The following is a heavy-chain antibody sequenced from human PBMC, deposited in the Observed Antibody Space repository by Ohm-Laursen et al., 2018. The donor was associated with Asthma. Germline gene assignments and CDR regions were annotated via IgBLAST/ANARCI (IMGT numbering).Heavy chain of an antibody. D-gene: IGHD3-10*01. Sequence: SLRLSCAASGFTFSSYAMTWVRQAPGKGLEWVSGISSSGGSTSYADDVKGRFIVSRDNSRNTLFLQMNSLRAEDTAVYYCAKQEYYGSGSYYLDYWGQGTLVTVSS. CDR3: AKQEYYGSGSYYLDY. V-gene: IGHV3-23*01. J-gene: IGHJ4*02. CDR2: ISSSGGST. CDR1: GFTFSSYA.